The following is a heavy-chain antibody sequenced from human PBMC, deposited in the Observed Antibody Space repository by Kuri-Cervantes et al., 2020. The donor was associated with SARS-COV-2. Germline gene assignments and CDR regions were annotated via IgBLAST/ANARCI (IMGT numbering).Heavy chain of an antibody. D-gene: IGHD1-14*01. Sequence: SETLSLTCAVSGYSISSGYYWGWIRQPPGKGLEWIGYIYYSGSTNYNPSLKSRVTISVDTSKNQFSLNLRSVTAADTAVYFCAKNPFPEVGNTGWAFDIWGQGTVVTVSS. J-gene: IGHJ3*02. CDR1: GYSISSGYY. V-gene: IGHV4-38-2*01. CDR3: AKNPFPEVGNTGWAFDI. CDR2: IYYSGST.